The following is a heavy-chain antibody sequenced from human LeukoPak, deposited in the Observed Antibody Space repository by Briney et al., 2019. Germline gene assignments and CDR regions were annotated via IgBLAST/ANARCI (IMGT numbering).Heavy chain of an antibody. D-gene: IGHD4-17*01. V-gene: IGHV3-48*02. Sequence: GGSLRLSCAASGFTFSSYSMNWVRQAPGKGLEWVSYISSSSSTIYYADSVKGRFTISRDNAKNSLYLQMNSLRDEDTAVYYCATSRDYGDYEYYYGMDVWGQGTTVTVSS. CDR1: GFTFSSYS. CDR2: ISSSSSTI. CDR3: ATSRDYGDYEYYYGMDV. J-gene: IGHJ6*02.